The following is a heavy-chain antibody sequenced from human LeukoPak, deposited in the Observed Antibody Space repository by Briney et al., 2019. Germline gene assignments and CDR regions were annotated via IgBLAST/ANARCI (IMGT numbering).Heavy chain of an antibody. V-gene: IGHV4-59*08. D-gene: IGHD1-26*01. CDR2: IYYSGST. Sequence: PSETLSLTCTVSGGSISSYYWSWIRQPPGKGLEWIGYIYYSGSTNYNPSLKSRVTISVDTSKNQSSLKLSSVTAADTAVYYCARLLLLRYGRSGYGMDVWGQGTTVTVSS. J-gene: IGHJ6*02. CDR1: GGSISSYY. CDR3: ARLLLLRYGRSGYGMDV.